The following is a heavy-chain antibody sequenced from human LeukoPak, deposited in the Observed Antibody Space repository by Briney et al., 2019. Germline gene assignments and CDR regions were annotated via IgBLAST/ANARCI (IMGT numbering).Heavy chain of an antibody. Sequence: GESLKISCKGSGYSFTSYRIGWVRQMPGKGLEWMGIIYPGDSDTRYSPSFQGQVTISADKSISTAYLQWSSLKASDTAMYYCARPRTGARGYSYGPPDYWGQGTLVTVSS. CDR2: IYPGDSDT. J-gene: IGHJ4*02. CDR3: ARPRTGARGYSYGPPDY. D-gene: IGHD5-18*01. V-gene: IGHV5-51*01. CDR1: GYSFTSYR.